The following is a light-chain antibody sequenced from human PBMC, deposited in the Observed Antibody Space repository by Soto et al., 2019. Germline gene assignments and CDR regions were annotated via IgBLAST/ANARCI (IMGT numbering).Light chain of an antibody. V-gene: IGKV3-15*01. CDR2: GAS. CDR3: QQYNNWPIT. J-gene: IGKJ4*01. CDR1: QSVSSN. Sequence: ETLMTQSPATVSVSPEERATLSCRASQSVSSNLAWYQQKPGQAPRLLIYGASTRATGIPGRFGGSGSGTEFTLVISSLQSEGFGVYYCQQYNNWPITFGGGTKVDI.